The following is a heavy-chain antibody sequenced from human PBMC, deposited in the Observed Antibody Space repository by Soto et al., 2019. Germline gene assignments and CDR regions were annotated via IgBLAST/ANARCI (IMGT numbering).Heavy chain of an antibody. CDR3: ATDCSSTSCYVYGMDV. V-gene: IGHV1-24*01. CDR2: FDPEDGET. J-gene: IGHJ6*04. CDR1: GYTLTELS. D-gene: IGHD2-2*01. Sequence: ASVKVSCKGSGYTLTELSMHWVRQAPGKGLEWMGGFDPEDGETIYAQKFQGRVTMTEDTSTDTAYMELSSLRSEDTAVYYCATDCSSTSCYVYGMDVWGKGTTVTVSS.